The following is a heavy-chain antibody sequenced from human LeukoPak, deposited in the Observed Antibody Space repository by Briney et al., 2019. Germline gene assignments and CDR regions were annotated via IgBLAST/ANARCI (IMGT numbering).Heavy chain of an antibody. V-gene: IGHV1-69*05. CDR3: ARDPQLYCSGGSCYERGHLPDNFDY. J-gene: IGHJ4*02. D-gene: IGHD2-15*01. Sequence: SSVKVSCKASGGTFSSYAISWVRQAPGQGLEWMGRIIPIFGTAYYAQKFQGRVTITTDESTSTAYMELSSLRSEDTAVYYCARDPQLYCSGGSCYERGHLPDNFDYWGQGTLVTVSS. CDR2: IIPIFGTA. CDR1: GGTFSSYA.